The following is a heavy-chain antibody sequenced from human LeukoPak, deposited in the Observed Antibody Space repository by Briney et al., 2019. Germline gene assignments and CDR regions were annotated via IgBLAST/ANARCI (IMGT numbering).Heavy chain of an antibody. D-gene: IGHD3-9*01. Sequence: SETLSLTCTISGDSVSGGSYYWTWIRQPPGKGLECIGNVFYSGHTNYNPSFKSRVTISADTSKNQFSLKLSSVAAADTAVYYCAREPFGYYDISTGQVSFGLDVWGQGTTVTVSS. CDR1: GDSVSGGSYY. J-gene: IGHJ6*02. V-gene: IGHV4-61*01. CDR2: VFYSGHT. CDR3: AREPFGYYDISTGQVSFGLDV.